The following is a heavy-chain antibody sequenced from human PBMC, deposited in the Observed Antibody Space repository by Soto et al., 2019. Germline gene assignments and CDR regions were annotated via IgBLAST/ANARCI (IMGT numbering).Heavy chain of an antibody. D-gene: IGHD2-21*02. Sequence: QITLKESGPTLVKPTQTLTLTCTFSAFSLSTGGVGVGWIRQPPGKALEWLALIYWDDDKRYSPSLRSRLTSTKDTSKNQVVLTMTNMDPVYTATYYCIQSRCGGDCLQSYASYYYYGMDVWGQGTTVTVSS. CDR3: IQSRCGGDCLQSYASYYYYGMDV. CDR2: IYWDDDK. V-gene: IGHV2-5*02. CDR1: AFSLSTGGVG. J-gene: IGHJ6*02.